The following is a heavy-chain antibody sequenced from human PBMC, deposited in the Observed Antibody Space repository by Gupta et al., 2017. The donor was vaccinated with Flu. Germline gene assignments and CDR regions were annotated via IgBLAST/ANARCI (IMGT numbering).Heavy chain of an antibody. D-gene: IGHD3-10*01. V-gene: IGHV1-18*01. J-gene: IGHJ5*02. CDR1: GYSFLKYG. Sequence: QVQLLQSGPEMRKPGASVKVSCKTSGYSFLKYGVSWVRQAPGRGLEWMALITLNDGRTYYNRSLQGRLAVTADTSTTTAYMELRNLALDDTAVYYCAREWFCDDGKPCINSFDPWGQGTQVTVSS. CDR2: ITLNDGRT. CDR3: AREWFCDDGKPCINSFDP.